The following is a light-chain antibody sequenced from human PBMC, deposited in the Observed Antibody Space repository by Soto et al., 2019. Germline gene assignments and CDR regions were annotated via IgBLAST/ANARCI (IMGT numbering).Light chain of an antibody. V-gene: IGKV3-20*01. CDR1: ERVRTN. CDR2: GAS. CDR3: QQYGRSIT. Sequence: RFLATLSLAPEKRVTLCFSASERVRTNLAWYQQQPGQAPRLLIYGASSRATGIPDRFSGSGSGTDFTLTISRLEPEDFAVYYCQQYGRSITFGQGTRLEI. J-gene: IGKJ5*01.